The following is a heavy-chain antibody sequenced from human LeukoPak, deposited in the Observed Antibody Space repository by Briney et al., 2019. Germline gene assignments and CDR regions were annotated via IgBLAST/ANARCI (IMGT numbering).Heavy chain of an antibody. CDR1: GGSISSSGYY. Sequence: SETLSLTCTVSGGSISSSGYYWAWIRQPPGKGLEWIGSIYYSGSTYYNPSLKSRVTTSVDTSKNHFSLKLSSVTAADTAVYYCARWDDGSGSQRHYYYYGMDVWGQGTTVTVSS. V-gene: IGHV4-39*02. D-gene: IGHD3-10*01. J-gene: IGHJ6*02. CDR3: ARWDDGSGSQRHYYYYGMDV. CDR2: IYYSGST.